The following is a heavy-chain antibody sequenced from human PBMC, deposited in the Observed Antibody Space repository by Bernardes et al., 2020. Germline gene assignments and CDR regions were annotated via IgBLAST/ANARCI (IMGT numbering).Heavy chain of an antibody. D-gene: IGHD3-3*01. CDR2: IYPGDSDT. J-gene: IGHJ6*02. CDR1: GYSFTRYW. Sequence: GESLKSSSKGAGYSFTRYWIGWVRQMPGKGLEWMGIIYPGDSDTRYSPSFQGQVTISADKSISTAYLQWSSLKASDTAMYYCARSNDFWSGYYHYYYYGMDVWGQGTTVTVSS. V-gene: IGHV5-51*01. CDR3: ARSNDFWSGYYHYYYYGMDV.